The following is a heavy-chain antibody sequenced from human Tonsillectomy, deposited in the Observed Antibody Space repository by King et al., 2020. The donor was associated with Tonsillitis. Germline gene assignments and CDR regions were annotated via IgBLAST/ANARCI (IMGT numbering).Heavy chain of an antibody. Sequence: VQLVESGGGLVQPGGSLRLSCAASGFTFSSYAMSWVRQAPGKGLEWVSAISGSGGSTYYADSLNGRFTISRDNSKNTLYLQMNSLRAEDTAVYYSAKDNLGDGYNLNGGIDYWGQGTLVTVSS. J-gene: IGHJ4*02. V-gene: IGHV3-23*04. D-gene: IGHD5-24*01. CDR1: GFTFSSYA. CDR3: AKDNLGDGYNLNGGIDY. CDR2: ISGSGGST.